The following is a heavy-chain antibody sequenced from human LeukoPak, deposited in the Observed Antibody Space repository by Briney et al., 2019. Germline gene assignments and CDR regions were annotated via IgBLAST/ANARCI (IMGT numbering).Heavy chain of an antibody. J-gene: IGHJ4*02. CDR1: GFTFSSYG. CDR2: ISYDGSNK. CDR3: GKGQRYYYDSSGYYYVAY. V-gene: IGHV3-30*18. D-gene: IGHD3-22*01. Sequence: GGSLRLSCAASGFTFSSYGMHWVRQAPGKGLERVAVISYDGSNKFYADSVKGRFTISRDNSKNTLLLQMNSLRAEDTAVYYCGKGQRYYYDSSGYYYVAYWGQGTLVTVSS.